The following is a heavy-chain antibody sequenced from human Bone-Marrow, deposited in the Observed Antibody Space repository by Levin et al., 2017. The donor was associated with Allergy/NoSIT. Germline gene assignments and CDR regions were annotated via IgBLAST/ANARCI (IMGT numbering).Heavy chain of an antibody. J-gene: IGHJ4*02. CDR1: GYDFIHYY. Sequence: ASVKVSCKTSGYDFIHYYIHWVRQAPGQGLEWMGWISPNSGVADYAQKFQGRVTMTRDTSDSAVYMVLSSLTSADTAIYFCAKVGEYGDTLLGSWGQGTLVSVSS. V-gene: IGHV1-2*02. CDR2: ISPNSGVA. CDR3: AKVGEYGDTLLGS. D-gene: IGHD4-17*01.